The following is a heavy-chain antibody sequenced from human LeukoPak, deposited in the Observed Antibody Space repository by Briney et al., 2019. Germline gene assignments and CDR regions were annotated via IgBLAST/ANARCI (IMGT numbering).Heavy chain of an antibody. CDR1: GFTFSSYA. CDR2: ISGSGGST. V-gene: IGHV3-23*01. CDR3: ARVGEYYGSGSYHRFDP. Sequence: GGSLRLSCAASGFTFSSYAMSWVRQAPGKGLEWVSAISGSGGSTYYADSVKGRFTISRDNSKNTLYLQMNSLRAEDTAVYYCARVGEYYGSGSYHRFDPWGHGTLVTVSS. D-gene: IGHD3-10*01. J-gene: IGHJ5*02.